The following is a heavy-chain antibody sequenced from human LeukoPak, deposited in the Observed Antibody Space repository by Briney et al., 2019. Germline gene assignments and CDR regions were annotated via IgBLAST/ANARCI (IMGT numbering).Heavy chain of an antibody. D-gene: IGHD1-26*01. V-gene: IGHV4-4*07. Sequence: SETLSLTCTVSGGSISSYYWSWIRQPAGKGLEWIGRIYTSGSTNYNPSLKSRVTMSVDTSKNQFSLKLSSVTAADTAVYYCAREPLQHSGSYYYYYYMDVWGKGTTVTVSS. CDR1: GGSISSYY. CDR3: AREPLQHSGSYYYYYYMDV. J-gene: IGHJ6*03. CDR2: IYTSGST.